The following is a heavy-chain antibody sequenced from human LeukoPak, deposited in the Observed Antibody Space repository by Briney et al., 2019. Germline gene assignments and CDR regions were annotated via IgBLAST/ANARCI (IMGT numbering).Heavy chain of an antibody. CDR3: AKFPIAVALVDY. J-gene: IGHJ4*02. D-gene: IGHD6-19*01. CDR1: GFTFSSYW. CDR2: IKQDGSEK. Sequence: GGSLRLSCAASGFTFSSYWMSWVRQAPGKGLEWVANIKQDGSEKYYVDSVKGRFTISRDNAKNSLYLQMNSLRAEDTAGYYCAKFPIAVALVDYWGQGTLVTVSS. V-gene: IGHV3-7*01.